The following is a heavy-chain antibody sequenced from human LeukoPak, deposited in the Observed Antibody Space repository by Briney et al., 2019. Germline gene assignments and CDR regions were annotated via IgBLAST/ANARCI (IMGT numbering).Heavy chain of an antibody. J-gene: IGHJ6*02. CDR1: GYTFSNSD. Sequence: ASVKVSCKASGYTFSNSDISGVRPAPGQGVEWMGWIKAYNGHTNYTQNFQGRVTLTTHTSTSTDYMELSSLRSEDTDVYYCAREEGIAVQYGMDVWGQGTTVTVSS. CDR2: IKAYNGHT. CDR3: AREEGIAVQYGMDV. V-gene: IGHV1-18*01. D-gene: IGHD6-19*01.